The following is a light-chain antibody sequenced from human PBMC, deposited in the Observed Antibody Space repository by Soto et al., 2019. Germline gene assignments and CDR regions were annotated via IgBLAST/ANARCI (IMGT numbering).Light chain of an antibody. Sequence: QSALTQPRSVSGSPGQSVTISCTGTSSDVGHYNYVSWYQQHPGEAPKLILYDVTKRPSGVPHRFSGSKSGNAASLTISGLQAEDEADYYCCSYAGSYTYVVFGGGTKLTVL. CDR1: SSDVGHYNY. V-gene: IGLV2-11*01. CDR2: DVT. CDR3: CSYAGSYTYVV. J-gene: IGLJ2*01.